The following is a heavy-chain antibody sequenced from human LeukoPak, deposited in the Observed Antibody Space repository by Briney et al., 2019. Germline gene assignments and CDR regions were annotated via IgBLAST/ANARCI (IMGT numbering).Heavy chain of an antibody. Sequence: GGSLKLSCAASGFSFGANSMHWARQVPGKGLEWVSLINGDGNTYYAASVNGRFTVSRDNSKNSLYLQMSSLRPEDTALYYCAKDIGGGLLEYWGQGTLVTVSS. J-gene: IGHJ4*02. CDR2: INGDGNT. CDR1: GFSFGANS. CDR3: AKDIGGGLLEY. V-gene: IGHV3-43*02. D-gene: IGHD2-15*01.